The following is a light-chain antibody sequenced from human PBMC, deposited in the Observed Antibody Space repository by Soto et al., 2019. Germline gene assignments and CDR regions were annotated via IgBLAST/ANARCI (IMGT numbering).Light chain of an antibody. V-gene: IGKV1-5*01. Sequence: DIQMTQSPSTLAASLGDRVTITCSASQSISSWLAWYQQKPGKAPKLLIYDASSLESGVPSRFSGSGSGTEFTLTISSLQPDDFATYYCQQYNSYSPWTFGQGTKVDIK. CDR2: DAS. CDR1: QSISSW. CDR3: QQYNSYSPWT. J-gene: IGKJ1*01.